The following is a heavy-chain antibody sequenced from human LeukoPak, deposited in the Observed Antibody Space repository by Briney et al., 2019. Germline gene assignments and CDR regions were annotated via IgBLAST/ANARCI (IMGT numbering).Heavy chain of an antibody. CDR2: ISSSSSYT. Sequence: PGGSLRLSCAASGFTFSDHYMSWIRQAPGKGLEWVSYISSSSSYTNSADSVKGRFTISRDNAKNSLYLQMNSLRAEDTAVYYCARSRLWGNDAFDIWGQGTMVTVSS. D-gene: IGHD7-27*01. CDR3: ARSRLWGNDAFDI. CDR1: GFTFSDHY. V-gene: IGHV3-11*06. J-gene: IGHJ3*02.